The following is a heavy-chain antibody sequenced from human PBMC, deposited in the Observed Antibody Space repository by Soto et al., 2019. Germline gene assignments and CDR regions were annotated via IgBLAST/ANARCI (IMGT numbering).Heavy chain of an antibody. CDR3: ASWVWFGEFACDN. Sequence: VKVSCKASGGTFSSYAISWVRQATGQGLEWMGGIIPIFGKEKYAQKFQRRDKITADESTRTAYMELSSLRSEDTAVYYCASWVWFGEFACDNWGQGTMVAVSS. CDR2: IIPIFGKE. J-gene: IGHJ3*02. V-gene: IGHV1-69*13. D-gene: IGHD3-10*01. CDR1: GGTFSSYA.